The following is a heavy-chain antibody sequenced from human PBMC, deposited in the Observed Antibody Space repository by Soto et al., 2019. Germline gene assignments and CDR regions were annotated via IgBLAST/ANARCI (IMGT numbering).Heavy chain of an antibody. V-gene: IGHV3-30*18. CDR3: AKDLSSGWPCLQH. CDR1: GFTFSSYG. J-gene: IGHJ1*01. CDR2: ISYDGSNK. D-gene: IGHD6-19*01. Sequence: QVQLVESGGGVVQPGRSLRLSCAASGFTFSSYGMHWVRQAPGKGLEWVAVISYDGSNKYYADSVKGRFTISRDNSKNTLYLQMNSLRAEDTAVYYCAKDLSSGWPCLQHWGQGTLVTVSS.